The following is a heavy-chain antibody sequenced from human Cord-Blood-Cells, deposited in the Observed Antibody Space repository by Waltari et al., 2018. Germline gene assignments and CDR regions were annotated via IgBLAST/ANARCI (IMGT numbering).Heavy chain of an antibody. V-gene: IGHV3-48*01. J-gene: IGHJ6*02. Sequence: EVQLVESGGGLVQPGGSLRLSCAASGFTFVSYSMNWFRRAPGKGLEWVSYISSVSSTIYYASSVKGRFTIARDNAKNSLYLQMNSLRAEDTAVYYCASVTYGSGSYYNYYYYGMDVWGQGTTVTVSS. CDR2: ISSVSSTI. CDR3: ASVTYGSGSYYNYYYYGMDV. CDR1: GFTFVSYS. D-gene: IGHD3-10*01.